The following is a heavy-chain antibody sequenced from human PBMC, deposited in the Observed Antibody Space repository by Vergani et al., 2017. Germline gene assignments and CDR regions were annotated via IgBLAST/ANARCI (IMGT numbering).Heavy chain of an antibody. CDR3: ARGSPSAFLPYCSSTSCYYNWFDP. D-gene: IGHD2-2*01. CDR2: INTNTGNP. J-gene: IGHJ5*02. V-gene: IGHV7-4-1*02. CDR1: GYTFTSYA. Sequence: QVQLVQSGSELKKPGASVKVSCKASGYTFTSYAMNWVRQAPGQGLEWMGWINTNTGNPTYAQGFTGRFVFSLDTSVSTAYLQISSLKAEDTAVYYCARGSPSAFLPYCSSTSCYYNWFDPWGQGTLVIVSS.